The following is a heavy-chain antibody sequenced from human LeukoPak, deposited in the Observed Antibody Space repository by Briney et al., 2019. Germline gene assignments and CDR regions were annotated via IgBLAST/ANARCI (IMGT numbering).Heavy chain of an antibody. CDR2: IYTSGYT. J-gene: IGHJ4*02. Sequence: PSETLSLTCSVSGDSLSSSYWSWVRQPAGKGLEWIGRIYTSGYTNYNPSLKGRVTMSVDTSKNQFSLKLTSVTDADAAVYYCARDKGTSYLSSFDYWGQGTLVTVSS. D-gene: IGHD6-6*01. V-gene: IGHV4-4*07. CDR1: GDSLSSSY. CDR3: ARDKGTSYLSSFDY.